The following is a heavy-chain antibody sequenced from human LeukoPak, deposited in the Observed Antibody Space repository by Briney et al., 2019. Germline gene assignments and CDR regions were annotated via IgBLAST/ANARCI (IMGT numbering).Heavy chain of an antibody. J-gene: IGHJ4*02. CDR3: ARDRYYYDSSGYRLFDY. D-gene: IGHD3-22*01. V-gene: IGHV4-4*07. CDR2: IYTSGST. Sequence: SETLSLTCTVSGGSISSYHWSWIRQPAGKGLEWIGRIYTSGSTNYNPSLKSRVTMSVDTSKNQFSLKLSSVTAADTAVYYCARDRYYYDSSGYRLFDYWGQGTLVTVSS. CDR1: GGSISSYH.